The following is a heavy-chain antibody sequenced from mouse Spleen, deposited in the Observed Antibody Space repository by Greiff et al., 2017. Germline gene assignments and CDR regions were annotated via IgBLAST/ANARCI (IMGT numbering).Heavy chain of an antibody. Sequence: EVQLQQSGPELVKPGASVKISCKASGYTFTDYYMNWVKQSHGKSLEWIGDINPNNGGTSYNQKFKGKATLTVDKSSSTAYMELRSLTSEDSAVYYCARRLGRNYFDYWGQGTTLTVSS. CDR3: ARRLGRNYFDY. V-gene: IGHV1-26*01. CDR2: INPNNGGT. CDR1: GYTFTDYY. J-gene: IGHJ2*01. D-gene: IGHD4-1*01.